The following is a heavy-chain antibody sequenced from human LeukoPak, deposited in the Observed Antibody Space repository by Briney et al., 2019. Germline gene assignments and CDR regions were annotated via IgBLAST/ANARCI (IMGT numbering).Heavy chain of an antibody. D-gene: IGHD6-19*01. J-gene: IGHJ4*02. V-gene: IGHV1-3*01. CDR1: GYTFIDYA. CDR3: ARGIEASSGWYVIDY. CDR2: INAGNGNT. Sequence: GASVKVSCKASGYTFIDYAMHWVRQAPGQRLEWMGWINAGNGNTKYSQKFQGRVIITRDTSATIAYMELSRLRSEDTAVYYSARGIEASSGWYVIDYWGQGTLVIVSS.